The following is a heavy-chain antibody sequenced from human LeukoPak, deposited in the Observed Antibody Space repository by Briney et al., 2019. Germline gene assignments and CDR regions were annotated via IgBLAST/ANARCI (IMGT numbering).Heavy chain of an antibody. CDR3: ARHSGSSGGASDI. V-gene: IGHV4-59*01. CDR1: GGSISTYY. J-gene: IGHJ3*02. CDR2: VHHSGST. D-gene: IGHD6-6*01. Sequence: SETLSLICTVSGGSISTYYWSWIRQPPGKGLEWIGYVHHSGSTNYNPSLKSRVTMSVDASTTQVSLKLSSVTAADTAAYYCARHSGSSGGASDIWGQGTVVPVSS.